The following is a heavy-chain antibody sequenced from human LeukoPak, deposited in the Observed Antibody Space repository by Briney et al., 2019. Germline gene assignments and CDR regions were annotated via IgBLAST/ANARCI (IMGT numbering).Heavy chain of an antibody. J-gene: IGHJ4*02. V-gene: IGHV1-69*13. CDR3: ARVSQQGYYFDY. CDR1: GGTFSSYA. Sequence: ASVKVSCMASGGTFSSYAISWVRQAPGQGLEWMGGIIPIFGKANYAQKFQGRVTITADESTSTAYMELSSLRSEDTAVYYCARVSQQGYYFDYWGQGTLVTVSS. D-gene: IGHD1/OR15-1a*01. CDR2: IIPIFGKA.